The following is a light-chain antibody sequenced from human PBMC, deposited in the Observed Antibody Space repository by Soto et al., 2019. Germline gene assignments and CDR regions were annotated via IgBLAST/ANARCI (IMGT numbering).Light chain of an antibody. CDR1: SSNIGTYS. CDR3: GTWDSSLSAGV. J-gene: IGLJ1*01. Sequence: QSVLTQPPSASGTPGQRVTISCSGSSSNIGTYSVNWYQQLPGAAPKLLIYTNNKRPSEIPDRFSGSKSGTSATLGITGLQTGDEADYYCGTWDSSLSAGVFGTGTKLTVL. CDR2: TNN. V-gene: IGLV1-51*02.